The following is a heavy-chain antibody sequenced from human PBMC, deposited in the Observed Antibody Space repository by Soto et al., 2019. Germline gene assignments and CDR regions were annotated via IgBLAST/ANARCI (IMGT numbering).Heavy chain of an antibody. V-gene: IGHV4-31*03. CDR2: IYYSGST. Sequence: SETLSLTCTVSGGSISSGGYYWSWIRQHPGKGLEWIGYIYYSGSTYYNPSLKSRVTISVDTSKNQFSLKLSSVTAADTAVYYCARLCTRGDYYYYGMDVWGQGTTVTVSS. CDR1: GGSISSGGYY. D-gene: IGHD2-2*01. CDR3: ARLCTRGDYYYYGMDV. J-gene: IGHJ6*02.